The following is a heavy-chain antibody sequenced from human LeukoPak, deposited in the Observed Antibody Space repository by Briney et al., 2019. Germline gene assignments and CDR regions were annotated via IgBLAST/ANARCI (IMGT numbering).Heavy chain of an antibody. J-gene: IGHJ3*02. D-gene: IGHD2-8*02. CDR1: GGSLSSGIYY. Sequence: SETLSLTCTVSGGSLSSGIYYWSWIRQPPGKGLEWIGYIYYSGSTNYNPSLKSRVTMSVETSKNQFSLKATSVNAADTAVYYCARGYCTGGVCPDGFDIWGQGTMVTVSS. V-gene: IGHV4-61*01. CDR2: IYYSGST. CDR3: ARGYCTGGVCPDGFDI.